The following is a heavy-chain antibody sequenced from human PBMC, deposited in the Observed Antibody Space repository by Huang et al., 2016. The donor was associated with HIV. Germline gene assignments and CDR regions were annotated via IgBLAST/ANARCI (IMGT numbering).Heavy chain of an antibody. Sequence: QVQLVQSGAEVKNPGASVRVSCKASGYTFTDSNIHWVRQAPGQGLGWMGWINPKRGGTIYAQRVQGRVTMTRDTTISTVHMDLRRIQSDDTAVYFCARDWSFGSSTSPADWGQGTLVTVSS. V-gene: IGHV1-2*02. D-gene: IGHD6-6*01. J-gene: IGHJ4*02. CDR3: ARDWSFGSSTSPAD. CDR2: INPKRGGT. CDR1: GYTFTDSN.